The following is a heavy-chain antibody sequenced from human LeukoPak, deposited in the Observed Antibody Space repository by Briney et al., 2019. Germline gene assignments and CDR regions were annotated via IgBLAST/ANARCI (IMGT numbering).Heavy chain of an antibody. Sequence: GRSLRLSCAASGFTFSSYGMHWVRQAPGKGLDWEAVIWYDGSNKYYADSVKGRFTISRDNSKNTLYLQMNSLRAEDTAVYYCAGAGGRAFDIWGQGTMVTVSS. V-gene: IGHV3-33*01. CDR3: AGAGGRAFDI. D-gene: IGHD1-26*01. CDR2: IWYDGSNK. J-gene: IGHJ3*02. CDR1: GFTFSSYG.